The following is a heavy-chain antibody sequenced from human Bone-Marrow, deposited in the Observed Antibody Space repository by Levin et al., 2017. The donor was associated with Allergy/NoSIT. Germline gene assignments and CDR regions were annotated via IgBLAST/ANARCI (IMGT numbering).Heavy chain of an antibody. Sequence: GESLKISCVASGFTSGFRLDSFEMDWVRQAPGRGLEWISYSSIAGAAIYYADSVKGRFTISRDNAKNSVYLQMNNLRAEDTAVYFCASCSGGTCYSGFDSWGQGTLVTVSS. CDR2: SSIAGAAI. CDR1: GFTSGFRLDSFE. V-gene: IGHV3-48*03. D-gene: IGHD2-15*01. J-gene: IGHJ4*02. CDR3: ASCSGGTCYSGFDS.